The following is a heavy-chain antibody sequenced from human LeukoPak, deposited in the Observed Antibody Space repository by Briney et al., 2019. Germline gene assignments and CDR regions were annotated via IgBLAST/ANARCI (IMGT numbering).Heavy chain of an antibody. D-gene: IGHD6-19*01. CDR2: ISYDGNEK. CDR3: ARGNGWSGLDY. Sequence: GGSLRLSCAGFGFNFINYALHWVRQAPGKGLEWVAVISYDGNEKYYADSVRGRFTISRDTSKNTLYLQMNSLRGEDTAVYYCARGNGWSGLDYWGQGTLVTVSS. CDR1: GFNFINYA. J-gene: IGHJ4*02. V-gene: IGHV3-30-3*01.